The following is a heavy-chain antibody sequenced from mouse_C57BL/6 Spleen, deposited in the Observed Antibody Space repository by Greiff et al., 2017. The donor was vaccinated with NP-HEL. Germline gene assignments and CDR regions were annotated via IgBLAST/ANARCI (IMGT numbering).Heavy chain of an antibody. CDR3: ARERPYYAMDY. Sequence: EVQVVESGPGLVKPSQSLSLTCSVTGYSITSGYYWNWIRQFPGNKLEWMGYISYDGSNNYNPSLKNRISITRDTSKNQFFLKLNSVTTEDTATYYCARERPYYAMDYWGQGTSVTVSS. J-gene: IGHJ4*01. D-gene: IGHD2-12*01. V-gene: IGHV3-6*01. CDR2: ISYDGSN. CDR1: GYSITSGYY.